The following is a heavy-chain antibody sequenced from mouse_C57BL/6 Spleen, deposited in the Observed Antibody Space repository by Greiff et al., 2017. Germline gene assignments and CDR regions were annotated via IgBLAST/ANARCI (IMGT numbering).Heavy chain of an antibody. D-gene: IGHD1-1*01. CDR3: AREDSYYYGSSSGFFAY. V-gene: IGHV1-59*01. CDR1: GYTFTSYW. J-gene: IGHJ3*01. CDR2: IDPSDSYT. Sequence: QVQLQQPGAELVRPGTSVKLSCKASGYTFTSYWMHWVKQRPGQGLEWIGVIDPSDSYTNYNQKFKGKATLTVDTSSSTAYMQLSSLTSEDSAVXYCAREDSYYYGSSSGFFAYWGQGTLVTVSA.